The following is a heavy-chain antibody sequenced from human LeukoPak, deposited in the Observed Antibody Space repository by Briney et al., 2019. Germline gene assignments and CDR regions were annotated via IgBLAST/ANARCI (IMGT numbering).Heavy chain of an antibody. V-gene: IGHV1-2*02. CDR1: GYTFTGYY. CDR3: GRARDDQQWLVEFAFDI. CDR2: INPNSGGT. Sequence: ASVTVSCKASGYTFTGYYMHWVRQAPGQGLEWLGWINPNSGGTNYAQKFQGRVTMTRDTSISTAYMELSRLRSDDTAVYYCGRARDDQQWLVEFAFDIWGQGTMVTVSS. J-gene: IGHJ3*02. D-gene: IGHD6-19*01.